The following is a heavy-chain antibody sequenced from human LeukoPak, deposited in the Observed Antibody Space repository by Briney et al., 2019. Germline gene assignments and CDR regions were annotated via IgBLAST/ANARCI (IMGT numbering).Heavy chain of an antibody. J-gene: IGHJ4*02. D-gene: IGHD6-19*01. Sequence: AASVKVSCKASGYTFTGYFMHWGRQAPGQGVGWMGRINPNIGVTNYAQKFQGRVTMTRDTSISTAYMELSRLRSDDTAVYYCARESAVAGPVDYWGRGTLVTVSS. V-gene: IGHV1-2*06. CDR1: GYTFTGYF. CDR2: INPNIGVT. CDR3: ARESAVAGPVDY.